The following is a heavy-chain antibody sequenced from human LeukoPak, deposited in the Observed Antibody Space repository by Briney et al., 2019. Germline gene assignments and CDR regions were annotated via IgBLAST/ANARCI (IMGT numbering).Heavy chain of an antibody. CDR1: GGSISSTSYY. J-gene: IGHJ4*02. V-gene: IGHV4-61*02. CDR3: AGYDFWSGYCNY. D-gene: IGHD3-3*01. CDR2: IYTSGST. Sequence: SQTLSLTCTVSGGSISSTSYYWSWIRQPAGKGLEWIGRIYTSGSTNYNPSLKSRVTISVDTSKNQFSLKLSSVTAADTAVYYCAGYDFWSGYCNYWGQGTLVTFSS.